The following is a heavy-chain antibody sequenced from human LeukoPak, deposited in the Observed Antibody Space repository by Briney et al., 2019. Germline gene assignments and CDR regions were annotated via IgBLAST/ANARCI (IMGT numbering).Heavy chain of an antibody. CDR2: ISGSGGST. D-gene: IGHD2-21*02. CDR1: GFTFSSYA. CDR3: AKDQFSHIVVVTMTPFDY. V-gene: IGHV3-23*01. Sequence: GGSLRLSCAASGFTFSSYAMSWVRQAPGKGLEWVSAISGSGGSTYYADSVKGRFTIPRDNSRNTLYLQMNSLRAEDTAVYYCAKDQFSHIVVVTMTPFDYWGQGTLVTVSS. J-gene: IGHJ4*02.